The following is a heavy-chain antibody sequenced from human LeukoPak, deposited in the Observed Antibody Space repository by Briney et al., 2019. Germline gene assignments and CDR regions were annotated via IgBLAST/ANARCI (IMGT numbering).Heavy chain of an antibody. CDR3: ARERGDYGDYGGYFDY. CDR2: VSGTGGST. J-gene: IGHJ4*02. Sequence: GGSLRLSCAASGFTFSSYAMSWVRQAPGKGLEWVSAVSGTGGSTYYADSVKGRFTISRDNSKNTLYLQMNSLRAEDTAVYYCARERGDYGDYGGYFDYWGQGTLVTVSS. D-gene: IGHD4-17*01. CDR1: GFTFSSYA. V-gene: IGHV3-23*01.